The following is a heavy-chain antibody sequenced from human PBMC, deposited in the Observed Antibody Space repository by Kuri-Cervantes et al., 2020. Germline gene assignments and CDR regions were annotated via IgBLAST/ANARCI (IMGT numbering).Heavy chain of an antibody. D-gene: IGHD3-22*01. CDR1: GGTFSSYA. CDR3: AIDSSGYYDSWSRYYYMAV. Sequence: SVKVSCKASGGTFSSYAISWVRQAPGQGLEWMGGIIPILGSTKYAQNFQGRLTISADEPTSTAYMELSSLRSEDTAIYYCAIDSSGYYDSWSRYYYMAVWGTGTTVTVSS. J-gene: IGHJ6*03. V-gene: IGHV1-69*13. CDR2: IIPILGST.